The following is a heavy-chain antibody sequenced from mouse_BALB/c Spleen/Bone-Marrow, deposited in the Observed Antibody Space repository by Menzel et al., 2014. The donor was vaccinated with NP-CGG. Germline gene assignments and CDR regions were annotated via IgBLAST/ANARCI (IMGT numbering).Heavy chain of an antibody. V-gene: IGHV1S81*02. D-gene: IGHD2-1*01. CDR3: ARSYGNYYAMDY. Sequence: QVQLQQSGAELVKPGASVKQSCKASGYTFTSYWMHWVKQRPGQGLEWIGEINPSNGRTNYNEKFKSKATLTVDKSSSTAYMQLSSLTSEDSAVYYCARSYGNYYAMDYWGQGTSVTVSS. CDR1: GYTFTSYW. CDR2: INPSNGRT. J-gene: IGHJ4*01.